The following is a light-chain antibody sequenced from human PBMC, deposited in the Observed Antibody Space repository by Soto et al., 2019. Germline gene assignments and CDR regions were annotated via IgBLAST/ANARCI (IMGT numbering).Light chain of an antibody. Sequence: DIQMTQSPSSLSASVGDRVSIACQASQDISTHLNWYQQKPGKAPRLLIYDASNLETGVPSRFSGSGSGTYFPFTISSLQPDDFATYFCQQYHNNVPPMYTFGQGTKLEIK. J-gene: IGKJ2*01. V-gene: IGKV1-33*01. CDR3: QQYHNNVPPMYT. CDR1: QDISTH. CDR2: DAS.